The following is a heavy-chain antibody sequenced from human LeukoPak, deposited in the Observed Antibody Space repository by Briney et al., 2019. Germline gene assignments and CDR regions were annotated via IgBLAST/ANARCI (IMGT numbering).Heavy chain of an antibody. CDR2: IYYSGST. CDR1: GGSISSGGYS. CDR3: ARVGSGYPYFDY. V-gene: IGHV4-31*03. D-gene: IGHD3-9*01. J-gene: IGHJ4*02. Sequence: PSETLSLTCTVSGGSISSGGYSWSWIRQHPGKGLEWIGYIYYSGSTYYNPSLKSRVTISVDTSKNQFSLKLSSVTAADTAVYYCARVGSGYPYFDYWGQGTPVTVSS.